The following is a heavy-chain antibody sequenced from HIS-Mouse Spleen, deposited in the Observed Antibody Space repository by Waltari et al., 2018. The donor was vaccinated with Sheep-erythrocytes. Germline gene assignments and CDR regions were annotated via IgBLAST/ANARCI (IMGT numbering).Heavy chain of an antibody. D-gene: IGHD1-1*01. CDR3: AKVRTVNYWYFDL. CDR1: GFTFSSYG. CDR2: IAYDGMNK. V-gene: IGHV3-30*18. J-gene: IGHJ2*01. Sequence: QVQLVESGGGVVQPGRSLRLSCAASGFTFSSYGMHWVRQAPGKGLEWGCVIAYDGMNKYYADSVKGRFTISRDNSKNTLYLQMNSLRAEDTAVYYCAKVRTVNYWYFDLWGRGTLVTVSS.